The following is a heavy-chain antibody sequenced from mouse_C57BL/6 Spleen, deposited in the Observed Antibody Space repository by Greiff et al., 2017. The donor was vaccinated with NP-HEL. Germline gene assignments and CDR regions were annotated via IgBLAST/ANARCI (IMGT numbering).Heavy chain of an antibody. V-gene: IGHV1-72*01. D-gene: IGHD2-5*01. CDR3: ARPSYYSNYGGAMDY. Sequence: QVQLQQPGAELVKPGASVKLSCKASGYTFTSYWMHWVKQRPGRGLEWIGRIDPNSGGTKYNEKFKSKATLTVDKPSSTAYMQLSSLTSEDSAVYYCARPSYYSNYGGAMDYWGQGTSVTVSS. J-gene: IGHJ4*01. CDR2: IDPNSGGT. CDR1: GYTFTSYW.